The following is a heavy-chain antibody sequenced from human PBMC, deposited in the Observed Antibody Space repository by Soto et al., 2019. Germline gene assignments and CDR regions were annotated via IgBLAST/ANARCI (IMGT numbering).Heavy chain of an antibody. V-gene: IGHV4-34*01. CDR3: ARGLYYYGSGSSGGCDY. CDR2: INHSGST. CDR1: GGSFSGYY. J-gene: IGHJ4*02. Sequence: PSETLSLTCAVYGGSFSGYYWSWIRQPPGKGLEWIGEINHSGSTNYNPSLKSRVTISVDTSKNQFSLKLSSVTAADTAVYYCARGLYYYGSGSSGGCDYWGQGTLVTVSS. D-gene: IGHD3-10*01.